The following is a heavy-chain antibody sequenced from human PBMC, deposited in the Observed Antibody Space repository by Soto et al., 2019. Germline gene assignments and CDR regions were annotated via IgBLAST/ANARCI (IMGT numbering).Heavy chain of an antibody. J-gene: IGHJ4*02. CDR1: GGTFSRHA. CDR3: ARDNWDSSGWPYFAD. CDR2: IIPIFGTA. Sequence: QVQLVQSGAEVRKPGSSVKVSCKASGGTFSRHAISWVRQAPGQGLEWMGGIIPIFGTANYAQKFQGRVTITADESTSTAYMELSSLRSEDTAVYYCARDNWDSSGWPYFADWGQGTLVTVSS. V-gene: IGHV1-69*01. D-gene: IGHD6-19*01.